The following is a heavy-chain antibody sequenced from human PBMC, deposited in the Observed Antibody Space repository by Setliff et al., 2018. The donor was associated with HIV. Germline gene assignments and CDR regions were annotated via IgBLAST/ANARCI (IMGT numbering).Heavy chain of an antibody. J-gene: IGHJ4*02. CDR3: HSGYDTEEQSYFDY. CDR2: VNTDGSSK. CDR1: RFSLFRDYG. V-gene: IGHV3-74*01. Sequence: GGSLRLSCVASRFSLFRDYGMHWVRQAPGKGLVWVSRVNTDGSSKTYADSVKDRFTISRDNAKNTLYLQMHDLRAEDTGVYYCHSGYDTEEQSYFDYWGQGTLVTVSS. D-gene: IGHD5-12*01.